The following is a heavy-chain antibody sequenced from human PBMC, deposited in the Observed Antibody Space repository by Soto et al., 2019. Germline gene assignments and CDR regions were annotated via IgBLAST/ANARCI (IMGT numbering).Heavy chain of an antibody. CDR1: GFTFSTYT. V-gene: IGHV3-21*06. CDR3: ARHYYLGYCSGGSCQGDAFDI. CDR2: ISSRNSFI. D-gene: IGHD2-15*01. Sequence: EVQLVESGGGLVKPGGSLRLSCAASGFTFSTYTMNWVRQAPGKGLEWVSSISSRNSFIYYANSLKGRFTISRDNAKNSLYLQMNSLRAEDTALYYCARHYYLGYCSGGSCQGDAFDIWGQGTMVTVSS. J-gene: IGHJ3*02.